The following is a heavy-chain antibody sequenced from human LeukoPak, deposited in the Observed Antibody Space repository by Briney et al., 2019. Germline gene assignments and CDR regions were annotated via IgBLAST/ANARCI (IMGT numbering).Heavy chain of an antibody. CDR1: GFTFSSYG. Sequence: PGGSLRLSCAASGFTFSSYGMHWVRQAPGKGLEWVAVIWYDGSNKYYADSVKGRFTISRDNSKNTLYLQMNSLRAEDTAVYYCAKRATMSGATYYFDYWGQGTLVTVSS. J-gene: IGHJ4*02. CDR3: AKRATMSGATYYFDY. V-gene: IGHV3-33*06. D-gene: IGHD5-12*01. CDR2: IWYDGSNK.